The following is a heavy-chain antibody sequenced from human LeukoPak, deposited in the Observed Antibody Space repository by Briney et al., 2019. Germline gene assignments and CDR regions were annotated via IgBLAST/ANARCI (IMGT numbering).Heavy chain of an antibody. D-gene: IGHD2-15*01. CDR3: ARLSRDCSGGSCYPDHFDY. CDR2: IYPGDSDT. J-gene: IGHJ4*02. V-gene: IGHV5-51*01. Sequence: GESLKISCKGSGYLFTTHWIGWVRQMPGKGLGWMGIIYPGDSDTRYSPSFQGQVTISADKSISTAYLQWSSLKASDTAMYYCARLSRDCSGGSCYPDHFDYWGQGTLVTVSS. CDR1: GYLFTTHW.